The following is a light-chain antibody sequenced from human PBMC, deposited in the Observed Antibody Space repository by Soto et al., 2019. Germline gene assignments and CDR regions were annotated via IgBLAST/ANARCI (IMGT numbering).Light chain of an antibody. CDR2: TTN. J-gene: IGLJ2*01. V-gene: IGLV7-43*01. Sequence: QTVVTQEPSLTVSPGGTVTLTCASSTGAVTSGNYPSWFQQKPGQAPRTLIYTTNSRHSWTPARFSGSLLGGKAARTLSGVQPEVEADDYCLLYYGGSHLVFGGGTKLTVL. CDR1: TGAVTSGNY. CDR3: LLYYGGSHLV.